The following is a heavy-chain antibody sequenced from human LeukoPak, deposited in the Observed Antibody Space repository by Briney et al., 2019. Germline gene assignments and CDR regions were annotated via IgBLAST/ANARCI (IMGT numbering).Heavy chain of an antibody. J-gene: IGHJ4*02. D-gene: IGHD5-12*01. V-gene: IGHV1-18*01. Sequence: GASVKVSCKASGYTFTSYGISWVRQAPGQGLEWMGWISAYNGNTNYAQKLQGRVTMTTDTSTSTAYMELRSLGSDDTAVYYCARDRSHLVATITFDYWGQGTLVTVSS. CDR3: ARDRSHLVATITFDY. CDR2: ISAYNGNT. CDR1: GYTFTSYG.